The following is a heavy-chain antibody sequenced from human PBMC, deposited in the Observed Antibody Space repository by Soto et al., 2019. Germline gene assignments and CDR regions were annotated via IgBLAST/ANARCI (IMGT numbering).Heavy chain of an antibody. CDR2: INPNSGGT. V-gene: IGHV1-2*02. Sequence: ASVKVSCKASGYTFTGYYMHWVRQAPGQGLEWMGWINPNSGGTNYAQKFQGRVTMTRDTSISTAYMELSRLRSDDTAVYYCARESQSSSGYYNYWGQGTLVTVSS. CDR1: GYTFTGYY. CDR3: ARESQSSSGYYNY. D-gene: IGHD3-22*01. J-gene: IGHJ4*02.